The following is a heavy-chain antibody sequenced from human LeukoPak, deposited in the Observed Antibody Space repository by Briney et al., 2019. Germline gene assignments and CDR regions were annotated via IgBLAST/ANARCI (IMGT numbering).Heavy chain of an antibody. CDR3: ARDFRDENWFDP. D-gene: IGHD5-24*01. Sequence: GASVKVSCKASGYTFTTYTIHWVRQAPGQRLERMGWISAYNGNTNYAQKLQGRVTMTTDTSTSTAYMELRSLRSDDTAVYYCARDFRDENWFDPWGQGTLVTVSS. J-gene: IGHJ5*02. CDR2: ISAYNGNT. CDR1: GYTFTTYT. V-gene: IGHV1-18*01.